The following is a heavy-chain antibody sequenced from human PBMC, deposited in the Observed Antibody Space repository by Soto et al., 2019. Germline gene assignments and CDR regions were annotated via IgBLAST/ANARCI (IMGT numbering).Heavy chain of an antibody. D-gene: IGHD4-17*01. CDR2: ISAYNGNT. V-gene: IGHV1-18*01. CDR1: GYTFTSYG. Sequence: QVQLVQSGAEVKKPGASVKVSCKASGYTFTSYGISWVRQAPGQGLEWMGWISAYNGNTNYAQKLQGRVTMTTDTSTSTAYMELRSLRSDDTAVYYCARDHLRGDYWEAYYYYGMDVWGQGPTVTVSS. CDR3: ARDHLRGDYWEAYYYYGMDV. J-gene: IGHJ6*02.